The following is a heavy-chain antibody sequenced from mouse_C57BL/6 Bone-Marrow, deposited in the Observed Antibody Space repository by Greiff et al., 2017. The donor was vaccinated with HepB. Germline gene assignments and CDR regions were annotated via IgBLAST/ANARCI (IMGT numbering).Heavy chain of an antibody. Sequence: EVHLVESEGGLVQPGSSMKLSCTASGFTFSDYYMAWVRQVPEKGLEWVANINYDGSSTYYLDSLKSRFIISRDNAKNILYLQMSSLKSEDTATYYCARDNDYYGYFDYWGQGTTLTVSS. V-gene: IGHV5-16*01. D-gene: IGHD1-1*01. CDR3: ARDNDYYGYFDY. CDR2: INYDGSST. CDR1: GFTFSDYY. J-gene: IGHJ2*01.